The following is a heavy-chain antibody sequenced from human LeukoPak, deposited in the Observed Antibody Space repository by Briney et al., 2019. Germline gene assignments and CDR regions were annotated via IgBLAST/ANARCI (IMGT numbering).Heavy chain of an antibody. Sequence: SVKVSCKASGGTFSSYAIGWVRQAPGQGLEWMGGIIPIFGTAKYAQKFQGRVTITTDESTSTAYMELSSLRSEDTAVYYCASCGGARRLVSAAICKDWFDPWGQETLVTVSS. CDR3: ASCGGARRLVSAAICKDWFDP. CDR2: IIPIFGTA. CDR1: GGTFSSYA. J-gene: IGHJ5*02. V-gene: IGHV1-69*05. D-gene: IGHD2-2*01.